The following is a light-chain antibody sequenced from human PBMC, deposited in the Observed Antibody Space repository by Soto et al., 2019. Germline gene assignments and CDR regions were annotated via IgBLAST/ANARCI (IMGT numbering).Light chain of an antibody. Sequence: QSALTQPASVSGSPGQSITISCTGSSSDVGGYNYVAWYQQHPGKAPKLLIYEVTNRPSGVSHRFSGSKSGNTASLTISGLQAEDGAHYYCTSYTSSSTSVVFGGGTKVTVL. CDR1: SSDVGGYNY. CDR3: TSYTSSSTSVV. J-gene: IGLJ2*01. CDR2: EVT. V-gene: IGLV2-14*01.